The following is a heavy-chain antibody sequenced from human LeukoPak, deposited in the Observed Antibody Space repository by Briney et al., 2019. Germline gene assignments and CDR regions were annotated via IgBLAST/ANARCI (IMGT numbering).Heavy chain of an antibody. CDR1: GYTFTSYG. V-gene: IGHV1-18*01. CDR2: ISAYNGNT. CDR3: ARDTSSSGWIYYYYGMDV. D-gene: IGHD6-19*01. Sequence: ASVKVSRKASGYTFTSYGISWVRQAPGQGLEWMGWISAYNGNTNYAQKLQGRVTMTTDTSTSTAYMELRSLRSDDTAVYYCARDTSSSGWIYYYYGMDVWGQGTTVTVSS. J-gene: IGHJ6*02.